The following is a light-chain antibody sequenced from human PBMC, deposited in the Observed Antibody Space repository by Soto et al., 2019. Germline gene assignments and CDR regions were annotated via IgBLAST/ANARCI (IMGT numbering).Light chain of an antibody. CDR3: SSYTTSNTRQIV. J-gene: IGLJ1*01. CDR2: DVT. Sequence: QSALTQPASVSGSPGQSITISCTGTSSDVGGYNYVSWYQHHPGKAPKLIIYDVTNRPSWVSNPFSGSKSGNTASLTISGLQTEDEAEYYCSSYTTSNTRQIVFGTGTKLTVL. V-gene: IGLV2-14*03. CDR1: SSDVGGYNY.